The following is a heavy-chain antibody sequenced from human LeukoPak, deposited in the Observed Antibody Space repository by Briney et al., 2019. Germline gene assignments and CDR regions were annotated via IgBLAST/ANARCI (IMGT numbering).Heavy chain of an antibody. CDR2: INHSGST. Sequence: SETLSLTCAVYAGSFSGYYWSWIRQPPGKGLEWIGAINHSGSTNYNPSLKSRVTISVDTSKNQFSLKLSSVTAADTAVYYCARQRGYSGYEWFNWFDPWGQGTLVPVSS. J-gene: IGHJ5*02. CDR1: AGSFSGYY. V-gene: IGHV4-34*01. D-gene: IGHD5-12*01. CDR3: ARQRGYSGYEWFNWFDP.